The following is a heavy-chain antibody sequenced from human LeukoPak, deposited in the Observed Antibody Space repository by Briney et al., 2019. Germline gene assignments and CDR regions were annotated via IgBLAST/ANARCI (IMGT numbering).Heavy chain of an antibody. CDR2: MNPSSGNT. CDR3: ARAHSLLWFRGRMYYFDY. Sequence: ASVKVSCKASGYTFTSYDINWVRQATGQGLEWMGWMNPSSGNTGYAQKFQGRVTMTRNTSISTAYMELSSLRSEDTAVYYCARAHSLLWFRGRMYYFDYWGQGTLVTVSS. D-gene: IGHD3-10*01. J-gene: IGHJ4*02. V-gene: IGHV1-8*01. CDR1: GYTFTSYD.